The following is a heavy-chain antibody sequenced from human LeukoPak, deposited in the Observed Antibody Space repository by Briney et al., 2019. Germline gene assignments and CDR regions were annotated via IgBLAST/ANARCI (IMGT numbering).Heavy chain of an antibody. V-gene: IGHV4-39*01. Sequence: SETLSLTCAVAGGSVSSNHFWGWIRQPPGKGLEWIGSIFYTGSTYYNPSLKSRVTISVDTSRNHFSLEVNSVTAADTAMYYFARHKQGLLWVAYWGKETLVTVSS. CDR3: ARHKQGLLWVAY. CDR2: IFYTGST. CDR1: GGSVSSNHF. D-gene: IGHD3-16*01. J-gene: IGHJ4*02.